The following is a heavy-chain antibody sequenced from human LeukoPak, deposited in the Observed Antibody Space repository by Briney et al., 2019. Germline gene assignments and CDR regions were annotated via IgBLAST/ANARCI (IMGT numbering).Heavy chain of an antibody. CDR3: AREDYGDYGLDY. Sequence: GGSLRLSCAASGFTFSTYWMYWVRQAPGKGLVWVSRINSDGSSTRYADSVKGRFTISRDNAKNTLYLQMNSLRAEDTAVYYCAREDYGDYGLDYWGQGTLVTVSS. D-gene: IGHD4-17*01. CDR2: INSDGSST. V-gene: IGHV3-74*01. J-gene: IGHJ4*02. CDR1: GFTFSTYW.